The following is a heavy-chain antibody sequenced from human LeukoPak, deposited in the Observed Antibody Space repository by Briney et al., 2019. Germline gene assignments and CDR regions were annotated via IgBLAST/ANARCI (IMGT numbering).Heavy chain of an antibody. D-gene: IGHD2-15*01. CDR1: GFTFSSYW. CDR3: ARARVAAKSGYMDV. CDR2: INSDETIS. V-gene: IGHV3-74*01. Sequence: GGSLRLSCAASGFTFSSYWMHWVRQVPNQGLMWVSRINSDETISEYVDSVNGRFTISRDNAKNTLYLQMGSLRDEDLAVYYCARARVAAKSGYMDVWGTGTTVTTSS. J-gene: IGHJ6*03.